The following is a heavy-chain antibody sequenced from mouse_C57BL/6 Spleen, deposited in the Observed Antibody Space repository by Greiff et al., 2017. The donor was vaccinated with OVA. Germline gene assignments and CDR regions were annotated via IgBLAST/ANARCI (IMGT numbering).Heavy chain of an antibody. Sequence: QVQLQQSGAELVRPGASVTLSCKASGYTFTDYEMHWVKQTPVHGLEWIGAIDPETGGTAYNQKFKGKAILTADKSSSTAYMELRSLTSEDSAVYYWTRGDTTAPGYFDVWGTGTTVTVSS. CDR1: GYTFTDYE. CDR3: TRGDTTAPGYFDV. J-gene: IGHJ1*03. CDR2: IDPETGGT. V-gene: IGHV1-15*01. D-gene: IGHD1-2*01.